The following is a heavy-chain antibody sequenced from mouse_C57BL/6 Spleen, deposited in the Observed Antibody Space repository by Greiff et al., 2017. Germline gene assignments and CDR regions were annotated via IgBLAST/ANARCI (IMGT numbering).Heavy chain of an antibody. V-gene: IGHV3-6*01. CDR3: ARDRGYGIDFDC. D-gene: IGHD1-1*01. Sequence: EVKLQESGPGLVKPSQSLSLSCPVTGYSITSGYYWNWIRPFPGNKLEWVGYIRDDGSNNYNPSLTNRTSITRDTSKNQFFLKLNSVTTEDTATYCCARDRGYGIDFDCWGQAATLTVST. J-gene: IGHJ2*01. CDR2: IRDDGSN. CDR1: GYSITSGYY.